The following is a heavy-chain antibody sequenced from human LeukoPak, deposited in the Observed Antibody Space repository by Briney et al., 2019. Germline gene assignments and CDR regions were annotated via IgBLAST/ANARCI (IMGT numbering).Heavy chain of an antibody. CDR1: GYTFTDYY. CDR3: ARDRELGYYYYGMDV. J-gene: IGHJ6*02. D-gene: IGHD7-27*01. Sequence: ASVKVSCKASGYTFTDYYMHWVRQAPGQGLEWMGWINPNSGGTNYAQKFQGWVTMTRDTSISTAYMELSRLRSDDTAVYYCARDRELGYYYYGMDVWGQGTTVTVSS. V-gene: IGHV1-2*04. CDR2: INPNSGGT.